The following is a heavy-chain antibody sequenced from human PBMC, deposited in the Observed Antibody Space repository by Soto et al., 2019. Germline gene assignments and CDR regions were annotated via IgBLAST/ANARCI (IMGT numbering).Heavy chain of an antibody. Sequence: QVQLVQSGAEVKKPGASVKVSCKVSGYTLTELSMHWVRQAPGKGLEWMGGFDPEDGETIYAQKFQGRVTMTEDTSTDTAYMELSSLRSEDTAVYYCATWERWLQLLETRNFGLAYWGQGTLVTVSS. CDR3: ATWERWLQLLETRNFGLAY. CDR2: FDPEDGET. D-gene: IGHD5-12*01. J-gene: IGHJ4*02. V-gene: IGHV1-24*01. CDR1: GYTLTELS.